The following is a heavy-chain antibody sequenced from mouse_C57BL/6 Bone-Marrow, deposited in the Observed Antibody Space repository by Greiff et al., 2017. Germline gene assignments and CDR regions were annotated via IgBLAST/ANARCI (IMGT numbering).Heavy chain of an antibody. CDR2: IYPGSGST. D-gene: IGHD2-3*01. CDR1: GYTFTSYW. CDR3: SLCDGYLNWYFDV. J-gene: IGHJ1*03. V-gene: IGHV1-55*01. Sequence: VQLQQPGAELVKPGASVKMSCKASGYTFTSYWITWVKQRPGQGLEWIGDIYPGSGSTNYNEKFKSKATLTVDTSSSTAYMQLCSLTSEDSAVYYWSLCDGYLNWYFDVWGTGTTVTVAS.